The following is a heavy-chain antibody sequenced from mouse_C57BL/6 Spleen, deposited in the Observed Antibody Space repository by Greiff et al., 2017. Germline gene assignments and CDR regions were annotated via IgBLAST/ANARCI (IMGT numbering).Heavy chain of an antibody. V-gene: IGHV3-6*01. CDR1: GYSITSGYY. CDR2: ISYDGSN. CDR3: ARGYYGSSLYFDV. Sequence: EVKLVESGPGLVKPSQSLSLTCSVTGYSITSGYYWNWIRQFPGNKLEWMGYISYDGSNNYNPSLKNRISITRDTSKNQFFLKLNSVTTEDTATYYCARGYYGSSLYFDVWGTGTTVTVSS. J-gene: IGHJ1*03. D-gene: IGHD1-1*01.